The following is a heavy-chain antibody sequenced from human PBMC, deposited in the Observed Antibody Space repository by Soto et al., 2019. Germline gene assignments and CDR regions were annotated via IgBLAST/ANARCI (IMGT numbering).Heavy chain of an antibody. Sequence: SETLSLTCAVHGGSFSGYYWSWIRQPPGQALEYIGYIYKSATTYYNPSFESRVAISVDTSKSQFSLNVTSVTAADTAVYFCARGRYCLTGRCFPNWFDSWGQGALVTVSS. V-gene: IGHV4-34*09. J-gene: IGHJ5*01. CDR3: ARGRYCLTGRCFPNWFDS. D-gene: IGHD7-27*01. CDR1: GGSFSGYY. CDR2: IYKSATT.